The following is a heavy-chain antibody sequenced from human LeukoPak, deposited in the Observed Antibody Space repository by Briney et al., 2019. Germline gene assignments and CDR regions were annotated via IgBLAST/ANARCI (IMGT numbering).Heavy chain of an antibody. Sequence: GGSLRLSCAASGFTFSSFSMNWVRQAPGKGLEWVSYISDNSITIYYADSVKGRFTISRDSAKNSLYLQMNSLRAEDTAVYFCARERYDYVWGSYPQAFDIWGQGTMVTVFS. D-gene: IGHD3-16*02. CDR3: ARERYDYVWGSYPQAFDI. CDR2: ISDNSITI. V-gene: IGHV3-48*01. CDR1: GFTFSSFS. J-gene: IGHJ3*02.